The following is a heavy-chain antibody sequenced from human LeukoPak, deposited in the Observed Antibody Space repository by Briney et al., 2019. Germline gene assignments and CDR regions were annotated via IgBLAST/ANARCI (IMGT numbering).Heavy chain of an antibody. Sequence: GGSLRLSCAASGFTFSSYWMTWVRQAPGKGREWVANIKQDGSEKYYVDSVKGRFTISRDNAKNSLYLHMNSLRAEDTAVYYCARDSSDYGDYINWFDPWGQGTLVTVSS. J-gene: IGHJ5*02. D-gene: IGHD4-17*01. CDR3: ARDSSDYGDYINWFDP. V-gene: IGHV3-7*01. CDR1: GFTFSSYW. CDR2: IKQDGSEK.